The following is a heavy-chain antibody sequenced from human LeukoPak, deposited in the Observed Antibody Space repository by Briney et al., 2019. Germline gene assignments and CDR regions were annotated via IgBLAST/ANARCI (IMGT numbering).Heavy chain of an antibody. CDR1: GFSLSTSGVG. V-gene: IGHV2-5*02. D-gene: IGHD6-19*01. CDR2: IYWDEDR. CDR3: AHRRGNSGWSEGYFDY. Sequence: SGPTLVNPTQTLTLTCTFSGFSLSTSGVGVGWIRQPPGKALEWRALIYWDEDRRYSPSMKSRLAITKDTSTNQLVLTMTNMDPVDTATYHCAHRRGNSGWSEGYFDYWGQGILVTVSS. J-gene: IGHJ4*02.